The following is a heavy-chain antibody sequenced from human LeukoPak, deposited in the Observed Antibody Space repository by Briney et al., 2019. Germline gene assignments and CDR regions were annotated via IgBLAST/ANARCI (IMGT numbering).Heavy chain of an antibody. J-gene: IGHJ1*01. D-gene: IGHD3-16*01. Sequence: PGGTLRLSCAGSGFSFSSHGMNWVRQAPGKGLEWVSGISPSGDITYYTDSVRGRFTISRDNFKNTLSPQVNSLRAEDTAMYYCAKDDDWGRYKHWGQGTLVTVSS. V-gene: IGHV3-23*01. CDR2: ISPSGDIT. CDR1: GFSFSSHG. CDR3: AKDDDWGRYKH.